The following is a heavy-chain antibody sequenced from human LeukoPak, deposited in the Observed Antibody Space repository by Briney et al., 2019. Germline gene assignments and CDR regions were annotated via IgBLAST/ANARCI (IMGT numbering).Heavy chain of an antibody. D-gene: IGHD1-1*01. V-gene: IGHV4-38-2*01. CDR1: GSSITSNYF. CDR3: ARNVTAGFFDY. CDR2: IYHSWGI. J-gene: IGHJ4*01. Sequence: KPSETLSLTCAVSGSSITSNYFWAWFRQPPGKGLEWIATIYHSWGIYFNPSLKSRVSISLDASNNQFFLKLASVTAADTAIYYCARNVTAGFFDYWGQGILITVYS.